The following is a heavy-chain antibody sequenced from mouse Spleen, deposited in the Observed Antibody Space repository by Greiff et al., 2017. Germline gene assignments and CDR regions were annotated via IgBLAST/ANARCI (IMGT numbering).Heavy chain of an antibody. D-gene: IGHD1-2*01. CDR3: ALITTARAMDY. V-gene: IGHV3-6*01. CDR1: GYSITSGYY. CDR2: ISYDGSN. J-gene: IGHJ4*01. Sequence: EVKLVESGPGLVKPSQSLSLTCSVPGYSITSGYYWNWIRQFPGNKLEWMGYISYDGSNNYNPSLKNRISITRDTSKNQFFLKLNSVTTEDTATYYCALITTARAMDYWGQGTSVTVSS.